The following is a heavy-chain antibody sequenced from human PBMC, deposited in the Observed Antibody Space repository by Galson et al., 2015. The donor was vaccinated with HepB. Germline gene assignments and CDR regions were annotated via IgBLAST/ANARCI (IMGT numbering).Heavy chain of an antibody. V-gene: IGHV3-23*01. CDR2: ISDSGGTT. J-gene: IGHJ4*02. Sequence: SLRLSCAASGLTFTNYAMSWVRQAPGKGLEWVSAISDSGGTTYYADSVKGRVTISRDNSKTTLYLQMNSLRAEDTAVYYCAKHQWLVDYYFDYWGQGTLVTVSS. CDR1: GLTFTNYA. D-gene: IGHD6-19*01. CDR3: AKHQWLVDYYFDY.